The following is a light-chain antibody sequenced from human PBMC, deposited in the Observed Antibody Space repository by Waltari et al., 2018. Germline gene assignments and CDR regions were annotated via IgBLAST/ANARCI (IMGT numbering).Light chain of an antibody. CDR2: AAS. CDR1: QDISSY. V-gene: IGKV1-9*01. J-gene: IGKJ1*01. Sequence: DIQLTQSPSFLSASVGDRVTITCRASQDISSYLAWYQQKTGNAPQFLIYAASTLQSGVPARFSGSGSGTEFTLTISSLQPEDFATYYCQQPYFYPRTFGQGTKVDIK. CDR3: QQPYFYPRT.